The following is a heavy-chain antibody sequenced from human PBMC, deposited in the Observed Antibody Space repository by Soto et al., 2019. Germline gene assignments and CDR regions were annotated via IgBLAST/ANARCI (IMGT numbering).Heavy chain of an antibody. CDR3: ARSDSSGWDDFDY. V-gene: IGHV3-21*01. CDR2: ITSISSSM. J-gene: IGHJ4*02. Sequence: EVQLVESGGGLVKPGGYLRLSCAASGFTFSAYNMNWVRQAPGKGLEWVSSITSISSSMNYADSVKGRFTISRDNARNSLYLQMNSLRDEDTAVYYCARSDSSGWDDFDYWGQGTLVTVSS. D-gene: IGHD3-22*01. CDR1: GFTFSAYN.